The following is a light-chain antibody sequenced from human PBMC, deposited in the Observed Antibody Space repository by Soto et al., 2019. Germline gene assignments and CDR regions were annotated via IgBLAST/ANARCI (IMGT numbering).Light chain of an antibody. V-gene: IGLV2-8*01. J-gene: IGLJ3*02. CDR2: EVS. CDR3: SSYAGSNNLRIWV. Sequence: QSALTQPPSASGSPGQSVTISCTGTSSDVGGYNYVSWYQQHPGKAPKLMIYEVSKRPSGVPDRFSGSKSGNTASLTVSGLQAEDEADYYCSSYAGSNNLRIWVFGGGTKVTVL. CDR1: SSDVGGYNY.